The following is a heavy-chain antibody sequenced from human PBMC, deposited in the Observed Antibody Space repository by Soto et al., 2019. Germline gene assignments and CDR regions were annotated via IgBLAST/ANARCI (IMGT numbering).Heavy chain of an antibody. CDR3: ATLNDFWSGYHIDY. V-gene: IGHV3-23*01. CDR1: GFTFSSYA. Sequence: VGSLRLSCAASGFTFSSYAMSWVRQAPGKGLEWVSAISGSGGKTYYVDSVKGRFTVSRDNSKNTLYLQMDSLRAEDTAVYYCATLNDFWSGYHIDYWGQGTLVTVS. CDR2: ISGSGGKT. J-gene: IGHJ4*02. D-gene: IGHD3-3*01.